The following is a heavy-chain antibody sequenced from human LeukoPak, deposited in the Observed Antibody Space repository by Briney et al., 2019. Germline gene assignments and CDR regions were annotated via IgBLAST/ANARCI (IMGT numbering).Heavy chain of an antibody. CDR1: GYTFTSYY. V-gene: IGHV1-2*02. CDR2: INPNSGGS. CDR3: AAWAAVGRFFDY. D-gene: IGHD6-13*01. Sequence: ASVKVSCKASGYTFTSYYIHWVRQAPGQGLEWMGWINPNSGGSNSAQNFRGRVTMTRDTSITTAYMELSRLASDDTAVYYCAAWAAVGRFFDYWGQGTQVTVSS. J-gene: IGHJ4*02.